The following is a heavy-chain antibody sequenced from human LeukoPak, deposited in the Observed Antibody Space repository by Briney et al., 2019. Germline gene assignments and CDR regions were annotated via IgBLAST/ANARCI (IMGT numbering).Heavy chain of an antibody. CDR2: IWYDGSNK. D-gene: IGHD3-22*01. CDR3: ARDYEPYYYDSSGYYYGGY. V-gene: IGHV3-33*01. Sequence: GRSLRLSCAASGFTFSNYGMHWVRQAPGKGLEWVAVIWYDGSNKYYADSVKGRFTISRDNSKNTLYLQMNSLRAGDTAVYYCARDYEPYYYDSSGYYYGGYWGQGTLVTVSS. CDR1: GFTFSNYG. J-gene: IGHJ4*02.